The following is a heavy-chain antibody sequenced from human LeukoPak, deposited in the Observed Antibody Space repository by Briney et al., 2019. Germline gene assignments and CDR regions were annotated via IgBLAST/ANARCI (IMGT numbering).Heavy chain of an antibody. CDR1: GFTFSSYA. CDR2: INSNGGST. V-gene: IGHV3-64*04. Sequence: GGSLRLSCSASGFTFSSYAMHWVRQAPGKGLECVSAINSNGGSTYYADSVKGRFTTSRDNSKNTLYVQMNSLRAEDTAIYYCARGRGYRDYDRPLDYWGQGTLVTVSS. J-gene: IGHJ4*02. CDR3: ARGRGYRDYDRPLDY. D-gene: IGHD5-12*01.